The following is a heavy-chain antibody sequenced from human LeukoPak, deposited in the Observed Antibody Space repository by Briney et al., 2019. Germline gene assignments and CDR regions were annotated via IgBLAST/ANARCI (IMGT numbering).Heavy chain of an antibody. Sequence: ASVKVSCKASGYTFTSYYMHWVRQAPGQGLEWMGIINPSGGSTSHAQKFQGRVTMTRDMSTSTVYMELSSLRSEDTAVYYCARAVYQAAPWDYWGQGTLVTVSS. CDR1: GYTFTSYY. V-gene: IGHV1-46*01. CDR2: INPSGGST. J-gene: IGHJ4*02. CDR3: ARAVYQAAPWDY. D-gene: IGHD6-6*01.